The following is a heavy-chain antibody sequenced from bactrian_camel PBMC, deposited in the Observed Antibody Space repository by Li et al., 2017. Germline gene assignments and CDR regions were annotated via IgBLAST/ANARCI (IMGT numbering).Heavy chain of an antibody. CDR3: PADSGVYVGSPSLNPGRYSY. D-gene: IGHD6*01. J-gene: IGHJ4*01. Sequence: DVQLVESGGGSVQAGGSLKLSCAAGGYIFKNCGMGWYCQAPGKEREGVAGTDRAGRGTYYAASVKGRFTISQDNGGNMMYLQMNSLKPEDTGMYYCPADSGVYVGSPSLNPGRYSYWGQGTQVTVS. CDR2: TDRAGRGT. V-gene: IGHV3S40*01. CDR1: GYIFKNCG.